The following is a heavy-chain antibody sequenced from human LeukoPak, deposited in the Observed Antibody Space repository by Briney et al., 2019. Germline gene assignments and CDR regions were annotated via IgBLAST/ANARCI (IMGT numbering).Heavy chain of an antibody. D-gene: IGHD5-18*01. CDR2: ISSSNSYI. CDR1: GFTFSSYS. Sequence: GGSLRLSCAASGFTFSSYSMNWVRQAPGKGLEWVSSISSSNSYIYYADSVKGRFTISRDNSKNTLYLQMNSLRDDGTAVDDWAGAGGGYSYGFNPDNYYGMDVWGQGTTVTVSS. V-gene: IGHV3-21*01. J-gene: IGHJ6*02. CDR3: AGAGGGYSYGFNPDNYYGMDV.